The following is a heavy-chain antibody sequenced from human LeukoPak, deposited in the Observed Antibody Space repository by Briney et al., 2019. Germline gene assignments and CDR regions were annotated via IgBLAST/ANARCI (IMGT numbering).Heavy chain of an antibody. D-gene: IGHD5-18*01. CDR1: GFTFSSYS. J-gene: IGHJ4*02. Sequence: GGSLRLSCAASGFTFSSYSMNWVRQAPGKGLEWVSSISSSSSYIYYADSVKGRFTISRDNAKNSLYLQMNSLRAEDTAVYYCARTNTAMVQVLDYWGQGTLVTVSS. CDR2: ISSSSSYI. V-gene: IGHV3-21*01. CDR3: ARTNTAMVQVLDY.